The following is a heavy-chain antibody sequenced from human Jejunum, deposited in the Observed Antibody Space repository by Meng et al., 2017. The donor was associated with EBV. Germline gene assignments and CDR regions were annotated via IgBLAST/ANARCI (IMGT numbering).Heavy chain of an antibody. D-gene: IGHD1-1*01. CDR3: ARNWNF. CDR2: IYNSGSN. CDR1: GAPVSSGTYY. J-gene: IGHJ4*02. V-gene: IGHV4-61*01. Sequence: QESGPRLVRLSEPLPLTCPVSGAPVSSGTYYCTWIRQPPGKGLEWIEYIYNSGSNNYNPSHKSRVTISLDTSKNQFSLKLSSVTAADTAMYYCARNWNFWGQGTLVTVSS.